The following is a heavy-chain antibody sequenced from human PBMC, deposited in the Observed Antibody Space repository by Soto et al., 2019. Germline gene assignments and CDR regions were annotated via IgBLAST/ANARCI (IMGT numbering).Heavy chain of an antibody. Sequence: PSETLSLTCTVSGGSISSGGYYWSWIRQHPGKGLEWIGYIYYSGSTYYNPSLKSRVTISVDTSKNQFSLKLSSVTAADTAVYYCARVRVAAWSGYYTRENYGMDVWGQGTTVSVSS. CDR2: IYYSGST. CDR1: GGSISSGGYY. CDR3: ARVRVAAWSGYYTRENYGMDV. V-gene: IGHV4-31*03. D-gene: IGHD3-3*01. J-gene: IGHJ6*02.